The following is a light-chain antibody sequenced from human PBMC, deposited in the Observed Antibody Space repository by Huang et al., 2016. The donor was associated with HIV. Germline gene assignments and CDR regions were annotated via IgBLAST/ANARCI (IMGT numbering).Light chain of an antibody. J-gene: IGKJ1*01. Sequence: DIVMTQSPDSLAVSLGERATINCKSSPGVLYSSNNKNYLAWYQQKPGQPPKLLIYCESTRESGVPDRFSGSGSGTDFTLTISSLQAEDVAVYYCQQYYSTPPTFGQGTKVEIK. V-gene: IGKV4-1*01. CDR1: PGVLYSSNNKNY. CDR3: QQYYSTPPT. CDR2: CES.